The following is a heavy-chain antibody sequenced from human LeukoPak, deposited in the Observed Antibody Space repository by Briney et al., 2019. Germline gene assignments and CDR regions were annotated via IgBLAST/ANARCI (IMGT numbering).Heavy chain of an antibody. CDR2: IFFSGSA. V-gene: IGHV4-38-2*01. Sequence: PSETLSLTCAVSGYSISSCYYWGWIRQPPGKGVEWIGSIFFSGSAYYNPSLRSRVTISLDTSKNQFSLKLRSVTAADTAVYYCASSSWSGSYFDYWGQGTLVTVSS. D-gene: IGHD6-13*01. CDR3: ASSSWSGSYFDY. CDR1: GYSISSCYY. J-gene: IGHJ4*02.